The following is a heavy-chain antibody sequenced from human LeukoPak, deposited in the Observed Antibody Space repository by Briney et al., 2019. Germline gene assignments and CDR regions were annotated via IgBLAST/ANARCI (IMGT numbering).Heavy chain of an antibody. D-gene: IGHD2-21*02. CDR3: ARDSGGDLDY. J-gene: IGHJ4*02. Sequence: GGSLRLSCAVSGFTFSSYWMAWVRQAPGKGLEWVANIKQDGSEKYYVDSVKDRFTISRDNAKNSVFLQMNSLRAEDTAVYHCARDSGGDLDYWGQGTLVTVSS. V-gene: IGHV3-7*05. CDR1: GFTFSSYW. CDR2: IKQDGSEK.